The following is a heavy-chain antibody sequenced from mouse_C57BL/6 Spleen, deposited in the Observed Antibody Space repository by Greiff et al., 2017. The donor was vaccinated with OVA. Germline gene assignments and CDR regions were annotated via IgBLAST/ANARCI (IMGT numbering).Heavy chain of an antibody. Sequence: VQVVESGAELVKPGASVKLSCKASGYTFTSYWMHWVKQRPGQGLEWIGNINPSNGGTNYNEKFKSKATLTVDKSSSTAYMQLSSLTSEDSAVYYCARSVFPRDYFDYWGQGTTLTVSS. CDR1: GYTFTSYW. V-gene: IGHV1-53*01. J-gene: IGHJ2*01. CDR3: ARSVFPRDYFDY. CDR2: INPSNGGT.